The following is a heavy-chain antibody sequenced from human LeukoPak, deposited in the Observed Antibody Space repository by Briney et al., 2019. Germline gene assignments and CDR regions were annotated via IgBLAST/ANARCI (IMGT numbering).Heavy chain of an antibody. CDR2: IYYSGST. J-gene: IGHJ3*02. CDR1: GGSISNYY. CDR3: ARQPGGTAAFDI. Sequence: SETLSLTCSVSGGSISNYYWSWIRQPPGKGLEWIGYIYYSGSTNYNPSLKSRLTISVDTSKNQFSLMLTSVTAADTAVYYCARQPGGTAAFDIWAQGTMVTVSS. V-gene: IGHV4-59*08. D-gene: IGHD1-14*01.